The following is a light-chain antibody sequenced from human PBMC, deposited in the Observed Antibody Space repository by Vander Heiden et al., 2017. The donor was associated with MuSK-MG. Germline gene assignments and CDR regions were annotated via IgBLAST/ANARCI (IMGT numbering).Light chain of an antibody. V-gene: IGKV1-5*03. Sequence: DIQMTHSPSTLSASVGDRVTITCRASQSISSWLAWYQQKPGKAPKLLIYKASSLESGVPSRFSGSGSGTEFTLTISSLQPDDFATYYCQQYNSYPCTFGQGTKVEIK. CDR1: QSISSW. CDR2: KAS. J-gene: IGKJ1*01. CDR3: QQYNSYPCT.